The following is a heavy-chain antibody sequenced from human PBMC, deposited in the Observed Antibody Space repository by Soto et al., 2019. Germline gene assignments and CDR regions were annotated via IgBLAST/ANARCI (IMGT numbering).Heavy chain of an antibody. CDR1: GYTFSGHF. J-gene: IGHJ4*02. Sequence: QVQLVQSGADLKKPGASVKVSCKTSGYTFSGHFLQWVRQAHGAGPEWMGWINPNTGNTNYGQKFEGRVTMTRDMSSSTAYMELTRLTVDDTAVYFCARAGSYCSGGSCSFAYWGQGSLVTVSS. V-gene: IGHV1-2*02. CDR2: INPNTGNT. CDR3: ARAGSYCSGGSCSFAY. D-gene: IGHD2-15*01.